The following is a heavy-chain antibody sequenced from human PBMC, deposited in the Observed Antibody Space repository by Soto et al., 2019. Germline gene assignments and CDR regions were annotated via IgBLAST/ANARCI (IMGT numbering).Heavy chain of an antibody. D-gene: IGHD1-1*01. CDR3: AREYRSERGSAFDI. J-gene: IGHJ3*02. CDR2: IKQDGSEK. CDR1: GFTFSSYW. Sequence: GGSLRLSCAASGFTFSSYWMSWVRQAPGKGLEWVANIKQDGSEKYYVDSVKGRFTISRDNAKNSLYLQMNSLRAEDTAVYYCAREYRSERGSAFDIWGQGTMVTVSS. V-gene: IGHV3-7*01.